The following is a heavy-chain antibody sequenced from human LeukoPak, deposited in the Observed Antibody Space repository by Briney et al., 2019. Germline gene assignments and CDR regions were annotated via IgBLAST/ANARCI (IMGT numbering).Heavy chain of an antibody. J-gene: IGHJ4*02. Sequence: GGSLRLSCVVSGFTFSSYGMRWVRQAPGKGLEWVAVISYDGSNKYYADSVKGRFTISRDNSKNTLYLQMNSLRAEDTAVYYCAKRGYYYDSSGYYSRTYFDYWGQGTLVIVSS. CDR3: AKRGYYYDSSGYYSRTYFDY. D-gene: IGHD3-22*01. CDR2: ISYDGSNK. V-gene: IGHV3-30*18. CDR1: GFTFSSYG.